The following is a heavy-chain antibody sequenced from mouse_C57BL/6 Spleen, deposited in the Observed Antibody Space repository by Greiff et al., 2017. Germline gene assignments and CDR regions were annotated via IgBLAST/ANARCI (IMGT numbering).Heavy chain of an antibody. Sequence: VKLMESGPGLVAPSQSLSITCTVSGFSLTSYAISWVRQPPGKGLEWLGVIWTGGGTNYNSALKSRLSISKDNSKSQVFLKMNSLQTDDTARYYCARERNYYGSSDGYFDYWGQGTTLTVSS. D-gene: IGHD1-1*01. CDR2: IWTGGGT. CDR1: GFSLTSYA. J-gene: IGHJ2*01. CDR3: ARERNYYGSSDGYFDY. V-gene: IGHV2-9-1*01.